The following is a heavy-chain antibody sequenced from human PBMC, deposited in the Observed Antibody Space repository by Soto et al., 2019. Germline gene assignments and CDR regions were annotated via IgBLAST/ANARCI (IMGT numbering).Heavy chain of an antibody. CDR1: GYTFNTYG. V-gene: IGHV1-18*01. CDR3: ARGCIAVTTHLCY. Sequence: SVKVSCKASGYTFNTYGITWVRQAPGQGLEWMGWINPYNGNTKFAQKLQDRVTMTTATSTSTAYMELASLRSDDTAVYYCARGCIAVTTHLCYWGQGTLVTVSS. CDR2: INPYNGNT. J-gene: IGHJ4*02. D-gene: IGHD4-17*01.